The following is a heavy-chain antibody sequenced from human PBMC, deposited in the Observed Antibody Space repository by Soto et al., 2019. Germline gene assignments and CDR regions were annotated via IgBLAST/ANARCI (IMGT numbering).Heavy chain of an antibody. CDR2: ISTWSSYS. D-gene: IGHD4-17*01. Sequence: PGGSLRLSCTASGFTFSSYNMNWVRQAPGKGLEWVSYISTWSSYSFYADSVKGRFTISRDNSENSLYLQLDSLRDEDTAVYYCARASHQYGSPVYWGQGALVTRSS. V-gene: IGHV3-21*01. J-gene: IGHJ4*02. CDR3: ARASHQYGSPVY. CDR1: GFTFSSYN.